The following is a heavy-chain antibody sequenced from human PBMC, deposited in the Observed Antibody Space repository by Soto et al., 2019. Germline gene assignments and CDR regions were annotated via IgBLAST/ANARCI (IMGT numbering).Heavy chain of an antibody. J-gene: IGHJ4*02. CDR2: IIPIFGTA. V-gene: IGHV1-69*01. CDR1: GGTFSSSA. D-gene: IGHD3-22*01. Sequence: QVQLVQSGAEVKKPGSSVPVSCKASGGTFSSSAISWVRQAPGQGLEWLGGIIPIFGTANYAQKFQGRVTITADESPTTAYMERSSLRSDDTAVYYCARAGAYSDYDISGYYQDYGGQGTLVTVSS. CDR3: ARAGAYSDYDISGYYQDY.